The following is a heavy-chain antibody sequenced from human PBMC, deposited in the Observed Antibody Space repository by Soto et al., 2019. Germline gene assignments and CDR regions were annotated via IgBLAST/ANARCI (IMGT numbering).Heavy chain of an antibody. Sequence: SETLSLTWTVSGGSVSSGSYYWSWIRQPPGKGLGWIGDIYYSGGTNYNPPLKSRITISVDTSKNRFSLKLSSVTAADTAVYYCARDSRVRYYDSSGYYPFDYWGQGTLVTVSS. D-gene: IGHD3-22*01. V-gene: IGHV4-61*01. CDR1: GGSVSSGSYY. J-gene: IGHJ4*02. CDR2: IYYSGGT. CDR3: ARDSRVRYYDSSGYYPFDY.